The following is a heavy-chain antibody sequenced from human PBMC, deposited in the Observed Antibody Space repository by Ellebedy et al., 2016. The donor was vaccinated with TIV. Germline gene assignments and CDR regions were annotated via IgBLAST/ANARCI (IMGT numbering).Heavy chain of an antibody. CDR1: GFTFSSYD. CDR3: ARAQKDGYNIAFDI. V-gene: IGHV3-7*01. D-gene: IGHD5-24*01. CDR2: IKQDGSEK. J-gene: IGHJ3*02. Sequence: GGSLRLSXTASGFTFSSYDMSWVRQAPGKGLEWVANIKQDGSEKYYVDSVKGRFTISRDNAKNSLYLQMNSLRAEDTAVYYCARAQKDGYNIAFDIWGQGTMVTVSS.